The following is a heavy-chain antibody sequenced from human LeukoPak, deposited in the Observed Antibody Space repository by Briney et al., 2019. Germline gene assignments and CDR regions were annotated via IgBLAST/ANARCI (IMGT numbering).Heavy chain of an antibody. CDR2: IYSGGST. J-gene: IGHJ3*02. D-gene: IGHD2-15*01. CDR3: ARDLEGYCSGGSCYSEWYAFDI. CDR1: GFTFSNYW. V-gene: IGHV3-66*01. Sequence: GGSLRLSCVASGFTFSNYWMAWVRQTPGKGLEWVSVIYSGGSTYYADSVKGRFTISRDNSKNTLYLQMNSLRAEDTAVYYCARDLEGYCSGGSCYSEWYAFDIWGQGTMVTVSS.